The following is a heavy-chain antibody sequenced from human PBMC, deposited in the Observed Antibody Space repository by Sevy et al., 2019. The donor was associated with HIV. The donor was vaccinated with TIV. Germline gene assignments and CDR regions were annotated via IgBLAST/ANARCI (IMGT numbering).Heavy chain of an antibody. CDR3: ARELDDDSSGYYYDWFDP. CDR2: ISYDGSNK. J-gene: IGHJ5*02. V-gene: IGHV3-30-3*01. CDR1: GFTFSSYA. Sequence: GGSLRLSCAASGFTFSSYAMHWVRQAPGKGLEWVAVISYDGSNKYYADSVKGRFTISRDNSKNTLYLQMNGLRPEDTAVYYCARELDDDSSGYYYDWFDPWGQGTLVTVSS. D-gene: IGHD3-22*01.